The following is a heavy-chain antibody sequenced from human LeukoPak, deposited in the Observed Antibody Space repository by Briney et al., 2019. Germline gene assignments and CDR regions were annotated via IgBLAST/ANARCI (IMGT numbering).Heavy chain of an antibody. J-gene: IGHJ6*03. Sequence: SETLSLTCTVSNAFITSGSYYWTWIRQSAGKGLEWIGHIYTNGSTTYNPSLKSRVTVSVDTSKNQFSLKLTSVTAADTAVYXXXXXXXAXGSYXYYYMDVWGKGTTVTVSS. CDR1: NAFITSGSYY. D-gene: IGHD3-10*01. CDR2: IYTNGST. CDR3: XXXXXAXGSYXYYYMDV. V-gene: IGHV4-61*09.